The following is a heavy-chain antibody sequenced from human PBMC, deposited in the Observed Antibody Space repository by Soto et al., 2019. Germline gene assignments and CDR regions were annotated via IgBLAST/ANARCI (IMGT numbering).Heavy chain of an antibody. CDR3: AREHYDYVWGSYRYPLYFDY. V-gene: IGHV4-38-2*02. CDR2: IYHSGST. J-gene: IGHJ4*02. D-gene: IGHD3-16*02. Sequence: SETLSLTCAVSGYSISSGYYWGWIRQPPGKGLEWIGSIYHSGSTYYNPSLKSRVTISVDTSKNQFSLKLSSVTAADTAVYYCAREHYDYVWGSYRYPLYFDYWGQGTLVTVS. CDR1: GYSISSGYY.